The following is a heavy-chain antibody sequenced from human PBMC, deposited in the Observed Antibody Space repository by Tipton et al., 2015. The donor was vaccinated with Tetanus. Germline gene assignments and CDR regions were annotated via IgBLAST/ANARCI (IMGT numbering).Heavy chain of an antibody. Sequence: TLSLTCAVYGESFSGYYWSWIRQPPGKGLEWIGEINHSGSTNYNPSLKSRVTISVDTSKNQFSLKLSFVTAADTAVYYCARHVMGYLDYWGQGTLVTVSS. CDR1: GESFSGYY. CDR3: ARHVMGYLDY. CDR2: INHSGST. J-gene: IGHJ4*02. V-gene: IGHV4-34*01. D-gene: IGHD6-13*01.